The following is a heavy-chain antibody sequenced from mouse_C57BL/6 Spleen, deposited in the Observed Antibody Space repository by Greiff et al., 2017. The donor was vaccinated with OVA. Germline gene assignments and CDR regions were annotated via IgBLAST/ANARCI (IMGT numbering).Heavy chain of an antibody. Sequence: VQLQESGAELARPGASVKLSCTASGYTFTSYGISWVKQRTGQGLEWIGEIYPRSGNTYYNEKFKGKATLTADKSSSTAYMELRSLTSEDSAVYFCARSKTMDYWGQGTSVTGSS. CDR2: IYPRSGNT. CDR3: ARSKTMDY. CDR1: GYTFTSYG. V-gene: IGHV1-81*01. J-gene: IGHJ4*01.